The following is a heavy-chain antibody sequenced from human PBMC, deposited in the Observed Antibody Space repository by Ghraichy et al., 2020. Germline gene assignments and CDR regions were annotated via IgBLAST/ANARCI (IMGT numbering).Heavy chain of an antibody. CDR3: ARAKKSDYVWFDP. CDR2: INPNGGGT. J-gene: IGHJ5*02. V-gene: IGHV1-2*02. CDR1: RYTFTDYY. D-gene: IGHD4-17*01. Sequence: ASVKVSCKASRYTFTDYYLHWVRQAPGQGLEWLGWINPNGGGTYYAQNFQGRVTMTRDTSINTAYMDLSRLTSDDTAVYYCARAKKSDYVWFDPWGQGTLVTVSS.